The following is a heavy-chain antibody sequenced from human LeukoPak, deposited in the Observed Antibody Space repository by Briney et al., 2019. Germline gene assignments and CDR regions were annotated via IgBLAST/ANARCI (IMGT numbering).Heavy chain of an antibody. J-gene: IGHJ4*02. D-gene: IGHD3-22*01. CDR1: GFIFSNHG. CDR2: TSYDGSRR. CDR3: ARDQNYYDSPTIDY. Sequence: GGSLRLSCAASGFIFSNHGMHWVRQAPGKGLEWVAVTSYDGSRRYYADSVKGRFTISRDNSENTLYLQMNSLRAEDRAVYYCARDQNYYDSPTIDYWGQGTLVTVSS. V-gene: IGHV3-30*03.